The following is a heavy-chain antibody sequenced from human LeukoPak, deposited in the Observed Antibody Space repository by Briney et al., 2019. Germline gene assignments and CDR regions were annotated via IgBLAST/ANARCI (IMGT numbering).Heavy chain of an antibody. CDR3: ARVDPGITGTPTAY. CDR1: SYSISSGYY. Sequence: SETLSLTCTVSSYSISSGYYWGWIRQPPGKGLEWIGSVYHSVSPYYNPSLKSRVTISVDTPKNQFSLNLNSVTAADTAVYYCARVDPGITGTPTAYWGQGTLVTVSS. J-gene: IGHJ4*02. V-gene: IGHV4-38-2*02. D-gene: IGHD1-20*01. CDR2: VYHSVSP.